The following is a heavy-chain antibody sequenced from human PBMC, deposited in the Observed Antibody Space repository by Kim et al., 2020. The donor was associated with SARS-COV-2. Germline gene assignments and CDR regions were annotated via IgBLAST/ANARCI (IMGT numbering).Heavy chain of an antibody. D-gene: IGHD3-22*01. CDR2: IYYSGST. CDR3: ARHNPDYYYDSSGYPYY. V-gene: IGHV4-39*01. Sequence: SETLSLTCTVSGGSISSSSYYWGWIRQPPGKRLEWIGSIYYSGSTYYNPSLKSRVTISVDTSKNQFSLKLSSVTAADTAVYYCARHNPDYYYDSSGYPYYWGQGTLVTVSS. CDR1: GGSISSSSYY. J-gene: IGHJ4*02.